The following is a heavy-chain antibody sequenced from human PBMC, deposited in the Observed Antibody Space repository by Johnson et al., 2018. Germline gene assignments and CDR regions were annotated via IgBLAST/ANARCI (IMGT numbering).Heavy chain of an antibody. V-gene: IGHV3-30*18. D-gene: IGHD2-15*01. CDR3: AKAHSGLGYCRPGTTCYSDAFDL. CDR1: GVTFSSFG. J-gene: IGHJ3*01. Sequence: QVQLVESGGAMVQPGRSLRLSCTASGVTFSSFGVHWVRPDPGKGLEWVALISNDGRHIFYADSVGGRFSISRDNSTGTLYLHMNGLTPEDPAVHYCAKAHSGLGYCRPGTTCYSDAFDLWGRGTMVTVSS. CDR2: ISNDGRHI.